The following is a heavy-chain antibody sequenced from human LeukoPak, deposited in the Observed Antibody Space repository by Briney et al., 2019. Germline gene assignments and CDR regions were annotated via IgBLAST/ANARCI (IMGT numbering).Heavy chain of an antibody. V-gene: IGHV3-11*01. CDR2: ISSSGSTI. J-gene: IGHJ4*02. D-gene: IGHD4-17*01. Sequence: PGGSLRLSCAASGFTFSDYYMSWIRQAPGKGLEWVSYISSSGSTIYYADSVKGRFTISRDNAKNSLYLQMNSLRAEGTAVYYCARELDYGDYVNYWGQGTLVTVSS. CDR1: GFTFSDYY. CDR3: ARELDYGDYVNY.